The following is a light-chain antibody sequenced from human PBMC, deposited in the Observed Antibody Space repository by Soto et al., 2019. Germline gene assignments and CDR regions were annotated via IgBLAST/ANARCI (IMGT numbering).Light chain of an antibody. V-gene: IGLV2-14*01. CDR2: NVS. CDR3: SSFTSTNTVL. J-gene: IGLJ2*01. CDR1: SSDVGGYNY. Sequence: QSALTQPASVSGYPGQSITISSTGTSSDVGGYNYVSWYQQHPGKAPKLMIYNVSNRPSGVSNRFSGSKSGNAASLTISGLQAEDEGHYYCSSFTSTNTVLFGGGTKLTVL.